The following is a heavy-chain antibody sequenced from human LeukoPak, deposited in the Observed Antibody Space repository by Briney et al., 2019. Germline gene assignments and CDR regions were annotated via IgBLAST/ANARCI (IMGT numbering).Heavy chain of an antibody. V-gene: IGHV7-4-1*02. Sequence: ASVKVSCKASGYTFTSYAMNWVRQAPGQGLEWMGWINTNTGNPTYAQGFTGRFVFSLDTSVSTAYLQISSLKAEDTAVYYCARDWMIAAAGINWFDPWGQETLVTVSS. J-gene: IGHJ5*02. CDR3: ARDWMIAAAGINWFDP. D-gene: IGHD6-13*01. CDR1: GYTFTSYA. CDR2: INTNTGNP.